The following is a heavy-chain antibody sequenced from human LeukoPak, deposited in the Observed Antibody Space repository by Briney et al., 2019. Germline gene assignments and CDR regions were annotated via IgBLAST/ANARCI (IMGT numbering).Heavy chain of an antibody. CDR3: ARASAGAFDY. CDR1: GFTFSSYE. D-gene: IGHD1-26*01. V-gene: IGHV3-48*03. J-gene: IGHJ4*02. Sequence: PGGSLRLSCAASGFTFSSYEMNWVRQAPGKGLEWVSNIIRSGSTIYYADSVKGRFTISRDNAKNTLYLQMNSLRAEDTAVYYCARASAGAFDYWGQGTLVTVSS. CDR2: IIRSGSTI.